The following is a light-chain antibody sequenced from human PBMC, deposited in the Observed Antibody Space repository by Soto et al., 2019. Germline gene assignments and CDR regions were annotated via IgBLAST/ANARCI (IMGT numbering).Light chain of an antibody. CDR3: SSFAGSNVA. J-gene: IGLJ2*01. V-gene: IGLV2-8*01. CDR1: SSDVGGYKY. CDR2: EGT. Sequence: QSVLTQPPSASGSPGQSVTISCTGTSSDVGGYKYVSWYQQHPDKAPKLLIFEGTKRPSGVPDRFSGSNSGNTASLTVSGLQVEDEADYYCSSFAGSNVAFGGGTKPTVL.